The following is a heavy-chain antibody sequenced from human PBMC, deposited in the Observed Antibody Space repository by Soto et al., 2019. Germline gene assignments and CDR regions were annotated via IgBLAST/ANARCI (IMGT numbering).Heavy chain of an antibody. CDR3: ASSIAVASAGFDY. Sequence: QVQLVESGGGVVQPGRSLRLSCAASGFTFSSYGMHWVRQAPGKGLEWVAVIWYDGSNKYYADSVKGRFTISRDNSKNTLYLQMNGLRAEDTAVYYCASSIAVASAGFDYWGQGTLVTVSS. J-gene: IGHJ4*02. CDR1: GFTFSSYG. V-gene: IGHV3-33*01. D-gene: IGHD6-19*01. CDR2: IWYDGSNK.